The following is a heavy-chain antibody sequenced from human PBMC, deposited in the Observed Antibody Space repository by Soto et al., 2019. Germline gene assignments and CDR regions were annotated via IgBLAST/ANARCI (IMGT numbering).Heavy chain of an antibody. V-gene: IGHV3-73*01. Sequence: GESLKISCAASGFTFSGSAMHWVRQASGKGLEWVGRIRSKANSYATAYAASVKGRFTISRDDSKNTAYLQMNSLKTEDTAVYYCTRHLGSGYDYWGQGTLVTVSS. CDR1: GFTFSGSA. CDR2: IRSKANSYAT. CDR3: TRHLGSGYDY. D-gene: IGHD3-22*01. J-gene: IGHJ4*02.